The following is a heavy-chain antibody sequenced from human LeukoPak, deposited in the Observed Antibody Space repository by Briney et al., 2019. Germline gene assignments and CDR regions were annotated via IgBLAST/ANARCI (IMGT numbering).Heavy chain of an antibody. Sequence: GGSLRLSCAASGFTVSSNYMSWVRQAPGKGLEWVAVISYDGSNQYYADSVKGRITISRDNSKNTLYLQMNSLRAEDTALYYCAKDRGAAPWLVRHNEYFQHWGQGTLVTVSS. J-gene: IGHJ1*01. D-gene: IGHD6-19*01. CDR3: AKDRGAAPWLVRHNEYFQH. CDR2: ISYDGSNQ. CDR1: GFTVSSNY. V-gene: IGHV3-30*18.